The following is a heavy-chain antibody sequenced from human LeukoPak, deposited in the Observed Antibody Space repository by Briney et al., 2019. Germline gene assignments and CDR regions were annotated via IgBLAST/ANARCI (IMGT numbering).Heavy chain of an antibody. V-gene: IGHV4-59*01. CDR1: GGSISSYY. D-gene: IGHD3-22*01. Sequence: PSETLSLTCSVSGGSISSYYWSWVRRPPGKGLEWIGYIYYSGSTNYNPSLKSRATISVDTSKNQFSLKLSSVTAADTAVYYCARENYDSSYFDYWGQGTLVTVSS. J-gene: IGHJ4*02. CDR3: ARENYDSSYFDY. CDR2: IYYSGST.